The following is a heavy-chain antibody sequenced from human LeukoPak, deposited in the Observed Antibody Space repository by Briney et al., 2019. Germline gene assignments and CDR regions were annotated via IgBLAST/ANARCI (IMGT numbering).Heavy chain of an antibody. CDR3: ARVYIAVAGTRAFDI. CDR2: IYYSGST. CDR1: GGSFSGYY. Sequence: PPETLSLTCAVYGGSFSGYYWSWIRQPPGKGREWSGYIYYSGSTNYNPSLKSRVTISRDTSKNQFSLKLSSVTAADTAVYYCARVYIAVAGTRAFDIWGQGTVAIVSS. J-gene: IGHJ3*02. D-gene: IGHD6-19*01. V-gene: IGHV4-59*01.